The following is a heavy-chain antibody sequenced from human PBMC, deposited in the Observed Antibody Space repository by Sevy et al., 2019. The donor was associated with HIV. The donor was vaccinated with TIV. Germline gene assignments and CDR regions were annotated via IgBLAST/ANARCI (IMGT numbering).Heavy chain of an antibody. J-gene: IGHJ4*02. Sequence: GGSLRLSCTASGFTFSSYAMYWVRQAPGKGLEWVAVISIDGNNKDYADSVKGRFTISRDNSKNTLYLQMNSLRAEETAVYYCASHYYDSTGYYYPLDYWGQGTLVTVSS. CDR2: ISIDGNNK. V-gene: IGHV3-30*04. D-gene: IGHD3-22*01. CDR3: ASHYYDSTGYYYPLDY. CDR1: GFTFSSYA.